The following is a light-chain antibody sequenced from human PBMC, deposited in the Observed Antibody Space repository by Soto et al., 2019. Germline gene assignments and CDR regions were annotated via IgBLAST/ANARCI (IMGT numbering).Light chain of an antibody. CDR3: QQYGSSPPWT. Sequence: EIVLTQSPGTLSLSPGERATLSCRASQSVSSSYLAWYQQKPGQAPRLLIYGASSRATGIPDRFSGSGSGTDFTLTISXLXXXXXXXXYCQQYGSSPPWTFGQGTKVEIK. CDR2: GAS. V-gene: IGKV3-20*01. CDR1: QSVSSSY. J-gene: IGKJ1*01.